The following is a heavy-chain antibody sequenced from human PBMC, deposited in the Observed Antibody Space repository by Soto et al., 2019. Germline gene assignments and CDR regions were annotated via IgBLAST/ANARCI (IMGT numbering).Heavy chain of an antibody. J-gene: IGHJ4*02. CDR2: IYWDDNK. V-gene: IGHV2-5*02. CDR3: AHREVLTDLDC. Sequence: QITLKGSGPTLVKPTQTLTLTCTFSGFSLSTSGVGVGWIRQPPGKALEWLALIYWDDNKRYSPSLKTRLTITKDTSKNQVVLTMTNMDPVDTATYYCAHREVLTDLDCWGQGTLVTVSS. D-gene: IGHD3-9*01. CDR1: GFSLSTSGVG.